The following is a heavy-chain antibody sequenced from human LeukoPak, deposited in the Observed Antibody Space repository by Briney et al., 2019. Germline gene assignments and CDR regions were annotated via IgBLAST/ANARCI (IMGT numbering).Heavy chain of an antibody. J-gene: IGHJ4*02. Sequence: GGSLRLSCAASGFTFSSYSMNWVRQAPGKGLEWVSSISSSSSYIYYADSVKGRFTISRDNAKNSLYLQMNSLRAEDTAVYYCARDYYDSSGHLRSFDYWGQGTLVTVSS. CDR1: GFTFSSYS. CDR3: ARDYYDSSGHLRSFDY. V-gene: IGHV3-21*01. D-gene: IGHD3-22*01. CDR2: ISSSSSYI.